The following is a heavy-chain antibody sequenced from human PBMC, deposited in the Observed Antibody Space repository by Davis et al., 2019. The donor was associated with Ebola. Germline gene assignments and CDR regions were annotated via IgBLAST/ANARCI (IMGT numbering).Heavy chain of an antibody. V-gene: IGHV1-2*02. Sequence: AASVKVSCKASGYTFTGYYMHWVRQAPGQGLEWMGWINPNSGGTNYAQKFQGRVTMTRDTSTSTVYMELSSLRSEDTAVYYCARAGIAAAGFDYWGQGTLVTVSS. D-gene: IGHD6-13*01. CDR2: INPNSGGT. CDR3: ARAGIAAAGFDY. J-gene: IGHJ4*02. CDR1: GYTFTGYY.